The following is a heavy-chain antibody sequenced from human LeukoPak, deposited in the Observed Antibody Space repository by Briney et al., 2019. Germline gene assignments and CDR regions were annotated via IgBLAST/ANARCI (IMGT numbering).Heavy chain of an antibody. CDR2: IYYSGST. CDR3: ARSGITMVRGVTDFDY. CDR1: GGSISSGDYY. D-gene: IGHD3-10*01. V-gene: IGHV4-30-4*01. Sequence: MSSQTLSLTCTVSGGSISSGDYYWSWIRQPPGKGLEWIGYIYYSGSTYYNPSLKSRVTISVDTSKNQFSLKLSSVTAADTAVYYCARSGITMVRGVTDFDYWGQGTLVTVSS. J-gene: IGHJ4*02.